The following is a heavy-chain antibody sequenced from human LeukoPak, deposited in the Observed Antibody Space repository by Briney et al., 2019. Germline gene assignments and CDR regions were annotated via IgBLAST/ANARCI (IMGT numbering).Heavy chain of an antibody. CDR1: GGSFSGYY. J-gene: IGHJ4*02. Sequence: PSETLSLTCAVYGGSFSGYYWSWIRQPPGKGLEWIGEINHSGSTNYNPSLKSRVTISVDTSKNQFSLKLSSVTAADTAVYYCARRCPRYSRAAPASLSPGSTQSFDYWGQGTLVTVST. D-gene: IGHD5-18*01. CDR3: ARRCPRYSRAAPASLSPGSTQSFDY. CDR2: INHSGST. V-gene: IGHV4-34*01.